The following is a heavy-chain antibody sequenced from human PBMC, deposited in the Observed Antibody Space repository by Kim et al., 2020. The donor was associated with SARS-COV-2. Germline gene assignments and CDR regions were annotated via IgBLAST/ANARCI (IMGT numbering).Heavy chain of an antibody. CDR1: GFSFSSYS. CDR3: ASFSTSAAASSGY. Sequence: GGSLRLSCAASGFSFSSYSMNWVRQAPGKGLEWVSSISGSSGYIYYADSVKGRFTISRDNAKNSLWLQMNSLRAEDTAVYYCASFSTSAAASSGYWGQGT. J-gene: IGHJ4*02. D-gene: IGHD6-13*01. CDR2: ISGSSGYI. V-gene: IGHV3-21*01.